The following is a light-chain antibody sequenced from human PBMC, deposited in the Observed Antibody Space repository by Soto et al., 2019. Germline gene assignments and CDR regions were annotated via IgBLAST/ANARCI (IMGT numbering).Light chain of an antibody. V-gene: IGLV2-8*01. CDR1: SSDVGGYNF. J-gene: IGLJ2*01. CDR2: DVT. CDR3: TSYAGSNIPVL. Sequence: QSALTQPPSASGSPGQSVTISCTGTSSDVGGYNFVSWYQQHPGKAPTLMIYDVTERPSGVPDRFSGSKSGNTASLTVSGLQCEDEADYYCTSYAGSNIPVLFGGGTKVTVL.